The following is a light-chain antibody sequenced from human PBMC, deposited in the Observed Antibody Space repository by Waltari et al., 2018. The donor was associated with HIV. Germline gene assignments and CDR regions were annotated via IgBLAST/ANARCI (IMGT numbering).Light chain of an antibody. CDR2: SNS. CDR1: SSNIGSNT. Sequence: QSVLTQPPSASGTPGQRVTISCSGSSSNIGSNTVNWYQQLPGTAPKLLSYSNSQRPSGGPDRCSVSKSGTSAALAISGLQSEDEADYYCAAWDDSLNGYVVFGGGTKLTVL. V-gene: IGLV1-44*01. CDR3: AAWDDSLNGYVV. J-gene: IGLJ2*01.